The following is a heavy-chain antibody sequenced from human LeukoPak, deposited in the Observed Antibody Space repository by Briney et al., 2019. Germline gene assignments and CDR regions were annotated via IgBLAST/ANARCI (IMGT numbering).Heavy chain of an antibody. J-gene: IGHJ4*02. CDR2: ISSSTSYV. CDR3: ARAGGSTVSHSNY. D-gene: IGHD4-17*01. Sequence: GGSLRLSCAASGFTFSSYSMNWIRQAPGKGLEWVSSISSSTSYVYYADSVKGRFTISKDNAKNSLYLQMNSLRAEDTAVYYCARAGGSTVSHSNYWGQGTLVTVSS. V-gene: IGHV3-21*01. CDR1: GFTFSSYS.